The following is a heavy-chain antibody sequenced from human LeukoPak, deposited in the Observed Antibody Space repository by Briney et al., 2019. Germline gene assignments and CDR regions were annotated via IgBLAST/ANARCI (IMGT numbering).Heavy chain of an antibody. D-gene: IGHD4-17*01. J-gene: IGHJ4*02. CDR1: GGSISSYY. CDR2: IYYSGST. Sequence: KPSETLSLTCPVSGGSISSYYWSWIRQPPGKGLEWIGYIYYSGSTNYNPSLKSRVTISVDTSKNQFSLKLSSVTAADTAVYYCARSGDYGDPYYFDYWGQGTLVTVSS. CDR3: ARSGDYGDPYYFDY. V-gene: IGHV4-59*01.